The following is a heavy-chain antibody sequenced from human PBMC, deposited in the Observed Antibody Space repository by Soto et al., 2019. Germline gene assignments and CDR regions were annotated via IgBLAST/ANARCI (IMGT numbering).Heavy chain of an antibody. J-gene: IGHJ4*02. CDR2: IYYSGST. CDR1: GGSMISYY. D-gene: IGHD5-18*01. Sequence: SETLSLTCTVSGGSMISYYWSWIRQHPGKGLEWIGYIYYSGSTYYNPSLKSRVTISVDTSKNQFSLKLSSVTAADTAVYYCAREGLAMVTAPHSVWGQGTLVTVSS. CDR3: AREGLAMVTAPHSV. V-gene: IGHV4-59*06.